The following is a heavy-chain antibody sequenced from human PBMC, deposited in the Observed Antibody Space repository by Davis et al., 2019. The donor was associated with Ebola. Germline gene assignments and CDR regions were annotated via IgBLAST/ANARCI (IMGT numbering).Heavy chain of an antibody. CDR1: GFTFSNYA. D-gene: IGHD6-6*01. V-gene: IGHV4-59*01. CDR3: ASHYSSSSPFDY. CDR2: IYYSGST. J-gene: IGHJ4*02. Sequence: LRPSCAPSGFTFSNYAMAWVRQAPGKGLEWIGYIYYSGSTNYNPSLKSRVTISVDTSKNQFSLKLSSVTAADTAVYYCASHYSSSSPFDYWGQGTLVTVSS.